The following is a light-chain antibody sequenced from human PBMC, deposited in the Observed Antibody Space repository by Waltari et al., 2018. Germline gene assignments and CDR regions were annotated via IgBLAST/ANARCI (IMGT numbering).Light chain of an antibody. CDR2: GAS. J-gene: IGKJ2*01. CDR1: QSVSNN. V-gene: IGKV3-15*01. Sequence: EIVMTQSPATLSVSPGERVALSCRASQSVSNNLVRYQQRPGQAPRPLIYGASTRATGIPARFTGSGSGTEFTLTISSLQSEDFAVYYCQQYNHGYTFAQGTKLEIK. CDR3: QQYNHGYT.